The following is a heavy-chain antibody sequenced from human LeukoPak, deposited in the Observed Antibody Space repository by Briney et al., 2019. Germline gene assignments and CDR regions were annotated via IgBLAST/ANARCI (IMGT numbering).Heavy chain of an antibody. D-gene: IGHD1-14*01. CDR1: GGSISSGSYY. CDR3: ARDRNSRDDAFDI. V-gene: IGHV4-61*02. J-gene: IGHJ3*02. CDR2: IYTSGST. Sequence: SETLSLTCTVSGGSISSGSYYWSWIRQPAGKGLEWIGRIYTSGSTNYNPSLKSRVTISVDTSKNQFSLKLSSVTAADTAVYYCARDRNSRDDAFDIWGQGTMVTVSS.